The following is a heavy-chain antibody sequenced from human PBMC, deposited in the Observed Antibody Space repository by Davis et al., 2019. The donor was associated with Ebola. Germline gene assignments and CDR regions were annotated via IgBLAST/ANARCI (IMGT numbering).Heavy chain of an antibody. J-gene: IGHJ5*02. CDR2: ISAYNGNT. CDR3: ARDSYYGSGSYPTGNWFDP. V-gene: IGHV1-18*01. Sequence: ASVKVSCKASGYTFTSYGISWVRQAPGQGLEWMGWISAYNGNTNYAQKLQGRVTMTTDTSSSTAYMELRSLRSDDTAVYYCARDSYYGSGSYPTGNWFDPWGQGTLVIVSS. CDR1: GYTFTSYG. D-gene: IGHD3-10*01.